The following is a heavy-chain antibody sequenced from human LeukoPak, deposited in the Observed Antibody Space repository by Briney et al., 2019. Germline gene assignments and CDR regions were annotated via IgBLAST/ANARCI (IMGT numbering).Heavy chain of an antibody. CDR1: GFTLRSEW. Sequence: GGSLRLSCAASGFTLRSEWMSWLRQTPEKGLEWVANIKPDGSATAYVDSVKGRFTISRDNSKNTLYLLMNNLRTEDTAVYYCARDRTRGAADYYFDYWGQGTLVTVSS. D-gene: IGHD6-13*01. CDR3: ARDRTRGAADYYFDY. CDR2: IKPDGSAT. J-gene: IGHJ4*02. V-gene: IGHV3-7*01.